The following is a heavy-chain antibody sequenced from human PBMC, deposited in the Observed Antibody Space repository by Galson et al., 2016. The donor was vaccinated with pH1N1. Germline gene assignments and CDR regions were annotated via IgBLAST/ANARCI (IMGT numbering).Heavy chain of an antibody. J-gene: IGHJ3*02. CDR3: ARQNDYCDYQGDAFDI. D-gene: IGHD4-17*01. CDR1: GHKFTSSW. Sequence: QSGAEVKKPGESLKISCKGSGHKFTSSWIGWVRQMPGKGLEWMGIIYLGGSLIRYRPSFQGQVTISADKSVNIVYLEWGSLKASDTAMYYCARQNDYCDYQGDAFDIWGQGTMVTVSS. CDR2: IYLGGSLI. V-gene: IGHV5-51*01.